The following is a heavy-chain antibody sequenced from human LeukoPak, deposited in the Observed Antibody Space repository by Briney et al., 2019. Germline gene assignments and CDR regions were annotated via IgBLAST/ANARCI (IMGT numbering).Heavy chain of an antibody. Sequence: GGSLRLSCAASGFTFSSYDMHWVRQAPGKGLEWVSAIGTAGDTYYPGSVKGRFTISRDNSKNTLYLQMISLRAEDTAVYYCARGGITIFGVDGQRYYYYGMDVWGQGTTVTVSS. CDR2: IGTAGDT. D-gene: IGHD3-3*01. CDR1: GFTFSSYD. J-gene: IGHJ6*02. V-gene: IGHV3-13*01. CDR3: ARGGITIFGVDGQRYYYYGMDV.